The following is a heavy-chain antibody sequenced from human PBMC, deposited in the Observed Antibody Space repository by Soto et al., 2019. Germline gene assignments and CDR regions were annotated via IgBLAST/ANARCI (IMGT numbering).Heavy chain of an antibody. D-gene: IGHD2-21*02. CDR3: ARESVGGGNSVWYYYGMDV. Sequence: ASVKVSCKASGYTFTSYDINWVRQATGQGLEWMGWMNPNSGNTGYAQKFQGRVTMTRNTSISTAYMELSSLRSEDTAVYYCARESVGGGNSVWYYYGMDVWGQGTTVTVSS. V-gene: IGHV1-8*01. CDR2: MNPNSGNT. J-gene: IGHJ6*02. CDR1: GYTFTSYD.